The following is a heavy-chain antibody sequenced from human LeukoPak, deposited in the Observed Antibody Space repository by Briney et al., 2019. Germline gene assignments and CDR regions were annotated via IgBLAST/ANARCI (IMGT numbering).Heavy chain of an antibody. CDR3: ARQNREDATGRKFDP. V-gene: IGHV5-51*01. Sequence: NLGESLKISCKGSEYSFTNCWIGWVRQKPGKGLEWMGLLYPENSYARYSPSLQGQVIMSVDKSISTAYLQWSNLKASDTAMYYCARQNREDATGRKFDPWGQGTLVIVSS. D-gene: IGHD1-14*01. J-gene: IGHJ5*02. CDR2: LYPENSYA. CDR1: EYSFTNCW.